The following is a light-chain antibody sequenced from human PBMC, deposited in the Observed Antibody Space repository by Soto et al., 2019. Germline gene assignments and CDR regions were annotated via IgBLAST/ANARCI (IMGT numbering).Light chain of an antibody. CDR1: QSVSSY. J-gene: IGKJ2*01. Sequence: EIVLTQSPATLSLSPGERATLSCRASQSVSSYLAWYQQKPGQAPRLLIYDASNRATGIPARFSGSGSGTDFTLTIRSLEPEDFAVYYCQQRRNWYTFGQGTKLEIK. CDR2: DAS. CDR3: QQRRNWYT. V-gene: IGKV3-11*01.